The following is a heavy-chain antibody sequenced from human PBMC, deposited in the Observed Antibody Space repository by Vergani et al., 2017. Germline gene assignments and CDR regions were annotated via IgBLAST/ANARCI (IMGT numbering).Heavy chain of an antibody. V-gene: IGHV1-2*02. J-gene: IGHJ4*02. D-gene: IGHD2-2*01. CDR3: ARGLEGPYIVVVPAAMSGY. CDR1: GYTFTGYY. CDR2: INPNSGGT. Sequence: QVQLVQSGAEVKKPGASVKVSCKASGYTFTGYYMHWVRQAPGQGLEWMGWINPNSGGTNYAQKFQGRVTMTRDTSISTAYMALSRLRSDETAGYYCARGLEGPYIVVVPAAMSGYWGQGTLVTVSA.